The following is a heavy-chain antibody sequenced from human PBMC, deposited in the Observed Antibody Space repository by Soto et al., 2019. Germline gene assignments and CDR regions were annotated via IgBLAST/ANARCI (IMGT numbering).Heavy chain of an antibody. CDR3: ARAGIQVPAQGGRVYYFYTIDV. J-gene: IGHJ6*02. CDR1: GGSISTYY. V-gene: IGHV4-4*07. CDR2: FYGSGNT. D-gene: IGHD5-18*01. Sequence: QVQLQESGPGLVKPSETLSLTCTVSGGSISTYYWTWIRQSAGKGLEWIGRFYGSGNTNYNPSINSRVTMSVDTSKNQSSLGLSSVTAADTAVYYCARAGIQVPAQGGRVYYFYTIDVWGHGTTVTVSS.